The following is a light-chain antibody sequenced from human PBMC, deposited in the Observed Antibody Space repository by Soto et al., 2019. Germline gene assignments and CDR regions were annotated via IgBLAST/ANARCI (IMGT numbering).Light chain of an antibody. V-gene: IGKV1-33*01. Sequence: DIQMTQSPSSLSASVGDRVTITCQASHDITKYLNWYQQKPGKAPKLLISDASNLETGVPSRFSGSGSATDFSFTISSLQPEDIGTYYCQQYDNLPFTFGPGTKVDIK. CDR2: DAS. CDR1: HDITKY. J-gene: IGKJ3*01. CDR3: QQYDNLPFT.